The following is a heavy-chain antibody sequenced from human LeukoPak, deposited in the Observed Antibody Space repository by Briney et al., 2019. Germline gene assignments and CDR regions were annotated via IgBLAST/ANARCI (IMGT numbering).Heavy chain of an antibody. D-gene: IGHD2-21*02. CDR3: ARDCGSDCSQAFDI. Sequence: GGSLRLSCAASGLTVSSSYMSWVRQAPGKGLEWVSIIYNDGSTYYADSMKGRFTISRDNSKNTLYLQVNSLRVEDTAVYYCARDCGSDCSQAFDIWGQGTMVTVSS. V-gene: IGHV3-53*01. CDR1: GLTVSSSY. CDR2: IYNDGST. J-gene: IGHJ3*02.